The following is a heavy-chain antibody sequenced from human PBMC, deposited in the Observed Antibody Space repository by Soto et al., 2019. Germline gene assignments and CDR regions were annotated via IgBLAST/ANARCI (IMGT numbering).Heavy chain of an antibody. CDR1: GFTFSSSA. Sequence: GGSLRLSCAASGFTFSSSAMSCVRQAPGKGLEWVSSISGTGDGIYYADSVKGRFTISRDNSKNTLYLQMSSLRADDTAVYHCAKAIYYNFWSGSYQYYYYMDVWGQGTLVTVSS. CDR2: ISGTGDGI. J-gene: IGHJ6*03. V-gene: IGHV3-23*01. D-gene: IGHD3-3*01. CDR3: AKAIYYNFWSGSYQYYYYMDV.